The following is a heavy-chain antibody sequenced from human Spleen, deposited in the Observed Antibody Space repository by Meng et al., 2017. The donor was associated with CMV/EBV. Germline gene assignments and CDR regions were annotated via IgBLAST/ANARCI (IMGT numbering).Heavy chain of an antibody. CDR1: GGSISSGASY. V-gene: IGHV4-31*03. CDR3: ARELVAVVGTQTDY. J-gene: IGHJ4*02. D-gene: IGHD2-2*01. CDR2: MHYSGSS. Sequence: LRLSCTVSGGSISSGASYWSWIRQYPGKGLEWIGYMHYSGSSYYNPSLKSRVNISVDTSKNQFSLKLSSVTAADTAVYYCARELVAVVGTQTDYWGQGTLVTVSS.